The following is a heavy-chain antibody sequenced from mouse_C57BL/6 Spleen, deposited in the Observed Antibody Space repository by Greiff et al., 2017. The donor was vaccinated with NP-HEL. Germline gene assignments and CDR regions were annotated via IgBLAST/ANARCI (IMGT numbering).Heavy chain of an antibody. Sequence: EVKLEESGGGLVKPGGSLTLSCAASGFTFSSYAMSWVRQTPEKRLEWVATISDGGSYTYYPDNVKGRFTISRDNAKNNLYLQMSHLKSEDTAMYYCARGGYYGSYFDYWGQGTTLTVSS. CDR3: ARGGYYGSYFDY. D-gene: IGHD1-1*01. V-gene: IGHV5-4*03. CDR2: ISDGGSYT. J-gene: IGHJ2*01. CDR1: GFTFSSYA.